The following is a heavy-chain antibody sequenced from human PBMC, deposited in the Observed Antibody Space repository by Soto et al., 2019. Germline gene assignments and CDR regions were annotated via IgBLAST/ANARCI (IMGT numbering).Heavy chain of an antibody. CDR3: ARSRDFDY. Sequence: SETLSLTCGVSGGSLSGATYSWNWIRQPPGKGLEWIGYIFPSGTTYYNPSLKSRVTISIDVSKNQFSLSLRSLTAADTAVYYCARSRDFDYWSQGTLVTVSS. V-gene: IGHV4-30-2*01. CDR2: IFPSGTT. J-gene: IGHJ4*02. CDR1: GGSLSGATYS.